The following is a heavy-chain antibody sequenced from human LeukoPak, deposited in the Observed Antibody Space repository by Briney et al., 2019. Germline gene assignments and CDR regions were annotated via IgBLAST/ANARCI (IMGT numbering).Heavy chain of an antibody. J-gene: IGHJ4*01. D-gene: IGHD1-7*01. Sequence: ASVKVSCKASGYTFTGYYMHWVRQAPGQGLEWMGWINPNSGGTNYAQKFQGRVTMTRDTSISTAYMELSRLRSDDTAVYYCARRDNLELSESDYRGHGTLVTVSS. CDR2: INPNSGGT. V-gene: IGHV1-2*02. CDR1: GYTFTGYY. CDR3: ARRDNLELSESDY.